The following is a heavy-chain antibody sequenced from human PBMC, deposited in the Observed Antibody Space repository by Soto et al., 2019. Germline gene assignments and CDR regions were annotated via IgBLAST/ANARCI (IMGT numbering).Heavy chain of an antibody. Sequence: QITLKESGPPLVKPTQTLTLTCTFSGFSLSTSGVGVGWIRQPPGKALEWLALIYWDDDKRYSPSLKSRLTITKDTSKNQVVLTMTNMDPVDTATYYCAHRGDRYCSSTSCYAPFDYWGQGTLVTVSS. CDR1: GFSLSTSGVG. V-gene: IGHV2-5*02. CDR2: IYWDDDK. J-gene: IGHJ4*02. D-gene: IGHD2-2*01. CDR3: AHRGDRYCSSTSCYAPFDY.